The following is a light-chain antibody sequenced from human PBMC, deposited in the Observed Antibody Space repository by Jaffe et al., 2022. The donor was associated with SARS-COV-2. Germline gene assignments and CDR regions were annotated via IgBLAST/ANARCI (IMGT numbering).Light chain of an antibody. CDR2: TNN. J-gene: IGLJ3*02. Sequence: QSVLTQPPSASGTPGQRVTISCSGSSSNIGSNTVNWYQQFPGTAPKLLIHTNNQRPSGVPDRFSGSTSGTSASLAISGLQSDDEADYHCATWDDSLSGWVFGGGTKLTVL. V-gene: IGLV1-44*01. CDR1: SSNIGSNT. CDR3: ATWDDSLSGWV.